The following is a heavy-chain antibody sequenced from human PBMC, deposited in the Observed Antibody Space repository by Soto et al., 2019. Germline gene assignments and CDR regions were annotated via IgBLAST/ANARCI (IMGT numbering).Heavy chain of an antibody. J-gene: IGHJ5*02. CDR3: ARDLDTTQDILRYFDRFDP. V-gene: IGHV3-21*06. CDR1: GFTFRIYP. CDR2: ISSSSSYI. Sequence: LRLSCSASGFTFRIYPMNWVRQAPGKGLEWVSSISSSSSYIYYADSVKGRFTISRDNAKDSLYLQMNSLRAEDTAVYFCARDLDTTQDILRYFDRFDPWGQGTLVTVSS. D-gene: IGHD3-9*01.